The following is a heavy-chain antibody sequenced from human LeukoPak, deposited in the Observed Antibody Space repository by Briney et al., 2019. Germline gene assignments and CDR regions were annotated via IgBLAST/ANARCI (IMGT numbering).Heavy chain of an antibody. Sequence: SQTLPLTCAISGDSVSSNSAAWNWIRQSPSRGLEWLGRTYYRSKWYNDYAVSVKSRITINPDTSKNQFSLQLNSVTPEDTAVYYCARETDIVAVPAALYFDYWGQGTLVTVSS. V-gene: IGHV6-1*01. D-gene: IGHD2-2*01. J-gene: IGHJ4*02. CDR3: ARETDIVAVPAALYFDY. CDR2: TYYRSKWYN. CDR1: GDSVSSNSAA.